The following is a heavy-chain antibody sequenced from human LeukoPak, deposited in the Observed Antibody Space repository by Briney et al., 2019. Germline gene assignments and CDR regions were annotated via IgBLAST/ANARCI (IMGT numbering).Heavy chain of an antibody. V-gene: IGHV1-8*01. D-gene: IGHD2-8*02. CDR1: GYTFTSYD. CDR3: ARGESSGYFDY. J-gene: IGHJ4*02. CDR2: MNPNSGNT. Sequence: ASVKVSCKDSGYTFTSYDINWVRQATRQGLEWMGWMNPNSGNTGYAQKFQGRVTMTRNTSISTAYMELSSLGSEDTAVYYCARGESSGYFDYWGQGTLVTVSS.